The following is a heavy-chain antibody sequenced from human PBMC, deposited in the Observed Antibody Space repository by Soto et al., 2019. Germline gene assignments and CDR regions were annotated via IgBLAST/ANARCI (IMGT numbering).Heavy chain of an antibody. D-gene: IGHD6-19*01. CDR2: IYYSGGT. Sequence: TSETLSLTCTVSGGSISSGDYYWSWIRQPPGKGLEWIGYIYYSGGTYYNPSLKSRVTISVDTSKNQFSLKLSSVTAADTAVYYCASPAPPYSSGWYPYYYFDYWGQGTLVTVSS. J-gene: IGHJ4*02. CDR3: ASPAPPYSSGWYPYYYFDY. V-gene: IGHV4-30-4*01. CDR1: GGSISSGDYY.